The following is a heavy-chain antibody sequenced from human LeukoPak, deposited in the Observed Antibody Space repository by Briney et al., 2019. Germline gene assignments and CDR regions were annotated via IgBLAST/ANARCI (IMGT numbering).Heavy chain of an antibody. D-gene: IGHD3-22*01. J-gene: IGHJ4*02. V-gene: IGHV1-69*05. Sequence: ASVKVSCKASGGTFSSYAISWVRQAPGQGLEWMGGIIPIFGTANYAQKFQGRVTITTDESTSTAYMELSSLRSEDTAVYYCARSYYDSSDYYFTSWGQGILVTVSS. CDR2: IIPIFGTA. CDR3: ARSYYDSSDYYFTS. CDR1: GGTFSSYA.